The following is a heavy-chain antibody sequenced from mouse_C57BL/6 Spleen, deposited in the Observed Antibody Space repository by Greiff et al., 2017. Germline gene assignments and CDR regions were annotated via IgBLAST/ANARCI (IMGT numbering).Heavy chain of an antibody. CDR2: INPNYGTT. CDR3: ARSSNWDPYYAMDY. D-gene: IGHD4-1*01. V-gene: IGHV1-39*01. CDR1: GYSFTDYN. J-gene: IGHJ4*01. Sequence: LQESGPELVKPGASVKISCKASGYSFTDYNMNWVKQSNGKSLEWIGVINPNYGTTSYNQKFKGKATLTVDQSSSTAYMQLNSLTSEDSAVYYCARSSNWDPYYAMDYWGQGTSVTVSS.